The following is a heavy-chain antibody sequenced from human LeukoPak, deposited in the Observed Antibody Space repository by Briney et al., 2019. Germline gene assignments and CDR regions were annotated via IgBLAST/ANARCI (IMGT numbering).Heavy chain of an antibody. V-gene: IGHV1-69*04. CDR2: IIPILGIA. J-gene: IGHJ4*02. Sequence: GASVKVSCKASGGTFSSYAISWVRQAPGQGLEWMGRIIPILGIANYAQKSQGRVTITADKSTSTAYMELSSLRSEDTAVYYCARGPIGSGSPSDYWGQGTLVTVSS. D-gene: IGHD1-26*01. CDR3: ARGPIGSGSPSDY. CDR1: GGTFSSYA.